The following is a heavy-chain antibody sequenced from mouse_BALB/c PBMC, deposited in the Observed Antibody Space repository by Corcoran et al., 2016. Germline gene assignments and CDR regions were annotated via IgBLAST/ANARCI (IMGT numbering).Heavy chain of an antibody. V-gene: IGHV1S34*01. CDR2: ISCYNGAT. Sequence: LVKTGASVKISCKASGYSFTGYYMHWVKQSHGKSLEWIGYISCYNGATSYNQKFKGKATFTVDTSSSTVYMQFNSLTSEDSAVYYCARPAHYYGSSYGYFDVWGAGTTVTGSS. CDR1: GYSFTGYY. D-gene: IGHD1-1*01. CDR3: ARPAHYYGSSYGYFDV. J-gene: IGHJ1*01.